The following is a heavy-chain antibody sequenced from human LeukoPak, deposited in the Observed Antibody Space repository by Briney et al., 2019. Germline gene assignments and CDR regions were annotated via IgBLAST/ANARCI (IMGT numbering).Heavy chain of an antibody. CDR1: GFTFSSYG. CDR2: IWYDGSNK. D-gene: IGHD3-22*01. V-gene: IGHV3-33*01. J-gene: IGHJ4*02. Sequence: PGGSLRLSCAASGFTFSSYGMHWVRQAPGKGLEWVAVIWYDGSNKYCADSVKGRFTISRDNSKNTLYLQMNSLRAEDTAVYYCARGYAGYYPYYFDYWGQGTLVTVSS. CDR3: ARGYAGYYPYYFDY.